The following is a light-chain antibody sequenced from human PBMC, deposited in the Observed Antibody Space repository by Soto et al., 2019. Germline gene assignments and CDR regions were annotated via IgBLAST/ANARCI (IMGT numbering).Light chain of an antibody. J-gene: IGLJ1*01. V-gene: IGLV2-8*01. CDR3: SSYAGSNNYV. CDR1: SSDVGCYNY. Sequence: QSALTQPPSASGSPGQSVTISCTGTSSDVGCYNYVSWYQQHPGKAPKLMIYGVTKRPSGVPDRFSGSKSGNTASLTVSGLQAEDEAYYYCSSYAGSNNYVFGTGTKLTVL. CDR2: GVT.